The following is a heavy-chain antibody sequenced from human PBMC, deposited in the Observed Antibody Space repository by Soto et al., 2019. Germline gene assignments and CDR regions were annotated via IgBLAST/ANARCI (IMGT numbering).Heavy chain of an antibody. J-gene: IGHJ3*02. CDR1: GFSFRSYT. D-gene: IGHD3-16*01. CDR3: VKGGSSYAYSAFDI. V-gene: IGHV3-64D*06. Sequence: XVCLRLSFSACGFSFRSYTVYWVRQAPGKGLEYVSAISSNVGSTYDADSVKDRFIISRDNSKNTLYLQMRGLRAEDTAVYYCVKGGSSYAYSAFDIWGQGTMVTVSS. CDR2: ISSNVGST.